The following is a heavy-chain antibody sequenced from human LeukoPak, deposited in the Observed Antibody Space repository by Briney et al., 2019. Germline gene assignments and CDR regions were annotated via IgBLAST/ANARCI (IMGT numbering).Heavy chain of an antibody. CDR3: VKDLSYESSGYVFDY. CDR2: ISWDGTP. J-gene: IGHJ4*02. V-gene: IGHV3-43*01. D-gene: IGHD3-22*01. CDR1: GFTYEDYT. Sequence: GGSLRLSCAASGFTYEDYTMHWVCHAPGKTLEWVALISWDGTPYYTDSVKGRFTISRDNSKNSLYLQMDTLRSEDTAFYYCVKDLSYESSGYVFDYWGQGALVTVSS.